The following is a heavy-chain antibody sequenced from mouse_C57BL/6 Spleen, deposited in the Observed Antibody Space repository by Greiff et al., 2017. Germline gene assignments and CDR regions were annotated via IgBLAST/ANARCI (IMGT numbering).Heavy chain of an antibody. CDR3: AMDYGYDGYYFDY. CDR2: IHPSDSDT. D-gene: IGHD2-2*01. J-gene: IGHJ2*01. CDR1: GYTFTSYW. V-gene: IGHV1-74*01. Sequence: VQLQQPGAELVKPGASVKVSCKASGYTFTSYWMHWVKQRPGQGLEWIGRIHPSDSDTNYNQKFKGKATLTVDKSSSTAYMQLSSLTSEDSAVYYCAMDYGYDGYYFDYWGQGTTLTVSS.